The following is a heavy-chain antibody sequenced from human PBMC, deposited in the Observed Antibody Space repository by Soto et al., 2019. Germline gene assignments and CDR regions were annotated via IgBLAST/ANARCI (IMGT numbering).Heavy chain of an antibody. D-gene: IGHD4-17*01. Sequence: LSLTCTVSGGSISSGGYYWSWIRQHPGKGLEWIGYIYYSGSTYYNPSLKSRVTISVDTSKNQFSLKLSSVTAADTAVYYCAREGRTVTPYYYYYYMDVWGKGTTVTVSS. CDR1: GGSISSGGYY. CDR2: IYYSGST. V-gene: IGHV4-31*03. J-gene: IGHJ6*03. CDR3: AREGRTVTPYYYYYYMDV.